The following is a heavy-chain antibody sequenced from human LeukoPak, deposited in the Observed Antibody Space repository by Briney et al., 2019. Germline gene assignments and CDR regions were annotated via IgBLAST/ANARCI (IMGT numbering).Heavy chain of an antibody. CDR1: GFTFSSYW. CDR3: AELGITMIGGV. V-gene: IGHV3-48*04. D-gene: IGHD3-10*02. Sequence: GGSLRLSCVASGFTFSSYWMTWVRQAPGKGLEWLSYISESSSTMYYADSVRGRFTISRDNAKNSLYLQMNSLRAEDTAVYYCAELGITMIGGVWGKGTTVTISS. J-gene: IGHJ6*04. CDR2: ISESSSTM.